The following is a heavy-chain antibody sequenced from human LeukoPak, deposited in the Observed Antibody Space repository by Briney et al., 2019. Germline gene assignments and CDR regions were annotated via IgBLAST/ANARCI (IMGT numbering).Heavy chain of an antibody. V-gene: IGHV4-30-2*01. CDR3: ARGRRDFDY. CDR1: GSSISSGGYS. CDR2: IYHSGST. Sequence: PSQTLSLTCAVSGSSISSGGYSWSWIRQPPGTGLEWIGYIYHSGSTYYNPSLKSRVTISVDRSKNQFSLKLSSVTAADTAVYYCARGRRDFDYWGQGTLVTVSS. J-gene: IGHJ4*02.